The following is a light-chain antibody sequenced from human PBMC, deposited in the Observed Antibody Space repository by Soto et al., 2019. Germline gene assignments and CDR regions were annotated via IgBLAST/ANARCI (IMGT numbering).Light chain of an antibody. CDR1: QFVSSR. CDR3: QQYGRFPIP. J-gene: IGKJ5*01. CDR2: GTS. Sequence: DIVVTQSAATLSASPGERVTLSCRASQFVSSRLAWYQQRPGQTPRLLLFGTSNRATGIPDRFSGSGSGTDFTLTINRLDPEDFAVYYCQQYGRFPIPFGQGTRLEIK. V-gene: IGKV3-20*01.